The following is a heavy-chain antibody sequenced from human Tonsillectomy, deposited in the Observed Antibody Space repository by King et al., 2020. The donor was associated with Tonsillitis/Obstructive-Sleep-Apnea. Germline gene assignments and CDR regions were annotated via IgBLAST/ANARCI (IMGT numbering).Heavy chain of an antibody. CDR3: ARSRRERYCSSTSCFKNYYYHYLAV. CDR1: GGTFSSYA. CDR2: IIPVFGAA. J-gene: IGHJ6*03. D-gene: IGHD2-2*01. Sequence: QLVQSGAEVKKPGSSVKVSCKASGGTFSSYAISWVRQAPGQGPEWMGGIIPVFGAANYTQNFHGRVTITADESTTTAYMELSRLSSVDTAVYYCARSRRERYCSSTSCFKNYYYHYLAVWGKGTTVTVSS. V-gene: IGHV1-69*01.